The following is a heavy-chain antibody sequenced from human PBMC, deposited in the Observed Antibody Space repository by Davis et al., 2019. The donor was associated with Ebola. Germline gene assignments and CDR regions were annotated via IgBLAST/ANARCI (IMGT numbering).Heavy chain of an antibody. Sequence: ASVKVSCKASGYTFTSYYMHWVRQAPGQGLEWMGIINPSGGSSSYAQKFQGRVTMTRDTSTNTLYMELSSLTSGDTAVYYCVRDLRGWGDFDYWGQGTLVTVSS. CDR1: GYTFTSYY. D-gene: IGHD3-10*01. CDR3: VRDLRGWGDFDY. V-gene: IGHV1-46*01. J-gene: IGHJ4*02. CDR2: INPSGGSS.